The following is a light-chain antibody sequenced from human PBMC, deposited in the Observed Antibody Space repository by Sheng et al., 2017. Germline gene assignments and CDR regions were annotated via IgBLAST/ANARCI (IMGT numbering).Light chain of an antibody. Sequence: EIVLTQSPATLSLSPGERATLSCRASQSVSTYLAWYQQKVGQAPRLLIYGASYRATGIPDRFSGSGSGTDFTLTISRLEPEDFAVYYCQQYGNSPRAFGRGTKVEIK. CDR3: QQYGNSPRA. CDR1: QSVSTY. J-gene: IGKJ1*01. CDR2: GAS. V-gene: IGKV3-20*01.